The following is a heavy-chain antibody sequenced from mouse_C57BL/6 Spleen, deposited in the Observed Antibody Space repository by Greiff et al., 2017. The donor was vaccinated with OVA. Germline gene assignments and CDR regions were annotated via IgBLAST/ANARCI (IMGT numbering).Heavy chain of an antibody. D-gene: IGHD1-1*01. J-gene: IGHJ1*03. Sequence: EVQLQQSGPGLAKPSQTLSLTCSVTGYSITSDYWNWIRKFPGNTLEYMGYLSYSGSTYYNPSLKSRISITRDTSKTQYYLQLNSVTTEDTATYYCARNLSTTVVGWYFDVWGTGTTVTVSS. CDR3: ARNLSTTVVGWYFDV. CDR2: LSYSGST. CDR1: GYSITSDY. V-gene: IGHV3-8*01.